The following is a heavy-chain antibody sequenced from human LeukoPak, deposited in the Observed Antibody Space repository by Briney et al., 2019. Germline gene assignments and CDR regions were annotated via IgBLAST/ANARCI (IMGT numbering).Heavy chain of an antibody. Sequence: WASVKVSCKASGYTFTSYGISWVRQAPGQGLEWMGWVSAYNGNTNYAQKLQGRVTMTTVTSTSTAYMELRSLRSDDTAVYYCARADEYSSSYLYFDYWGQGTLVTVSS. J-gene: IGHJ4*02. CDR1: GYTFTSYG. D-gene: IGHD6-6*01. CDR2: VSAYNGNT. V-gene: IGHV1-18*01. CDR3: ARADEYSSSYLYFDY.